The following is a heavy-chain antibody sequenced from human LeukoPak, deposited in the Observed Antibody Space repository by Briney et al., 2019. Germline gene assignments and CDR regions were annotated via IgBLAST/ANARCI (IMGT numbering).Heavy chain of an antibody. D-gene: IGHD1-1*01. J-gene: IGHJ6*02. CDR1: VYTLTIYD. CDR3: ARTKTEYYYYYGMDV. V-gene: IGHV1-8*01. CDR2: MNPNSGNT. Sequence: ASVKVSCKACVYTLTIYDIHGVRQDTAQGREGVGWMNPNSGNTGYAQKFQGRVTMTRNTSISTAYMELSSLRSEDTAVYYCARTKTEYYYYYGMDVWGQGTTVTVFS.